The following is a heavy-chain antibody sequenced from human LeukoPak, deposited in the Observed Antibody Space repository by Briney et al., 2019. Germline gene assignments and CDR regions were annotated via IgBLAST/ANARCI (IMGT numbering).Heavy chain of an antibody. D-gene: IGHD6-25*01. Sequence: PGGSLRLSCAASGFTFSSYSMNWVRQAPGKGLEWVSYISSDSSHIYYADSVKGRFTISRDNAKNSLYLQMNSLRADDTAVYYCARFAAGGSYYYYMDVWGKGTTVTVSS. J-gene: IGHJ6*03. CDR3: ARFAAGGSYYYYMDV. CDR2: ISSDSSHI. V-gene: IGHV3-48*01. CDR1: GFTFSSYS.